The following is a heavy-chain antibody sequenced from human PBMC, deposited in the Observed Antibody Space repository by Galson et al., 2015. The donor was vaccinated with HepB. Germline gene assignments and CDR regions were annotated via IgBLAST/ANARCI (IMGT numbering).Heavy chain of an antibody. Sequence: SVKVSCKVSGYTLTELPIHWVRQAPGKGLEWMGGFDPEDGETYYAQKFRGSVIRTEDTSTDTAYMELSSLRSEDTAMYFCATSHNVGEAFDIWGQGTMVTVSS. D-gene: IGHD2-21*01. CDR2: FDPEDGET. CDR1: GYTLTELP. J-gene: IGHJ3*02. CDR3: ATSHNVGEAFDI. V-gene: IGHV1-24*01.